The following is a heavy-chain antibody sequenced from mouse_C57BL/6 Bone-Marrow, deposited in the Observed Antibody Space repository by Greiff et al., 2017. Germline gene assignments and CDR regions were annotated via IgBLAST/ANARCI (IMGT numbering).Heavy chain of an antibody. CDR3: ARHGGFAY. V-gene: IGHV5-6*01. J-gene: IGHJ3*01. CDR2: ISSGGSYT. Sequence: EVQLVESGGDLVKPGGSLKLSCAASGFTFSSYGMSWVRQTPDKRLEWVATISSGGSYTYYPASVKGRFTISRDNAKNTLYLQMSSLKSEDTAMYYCARHGGFAYWGQGTLVTVSA. CDR1: GFTFSSYG.